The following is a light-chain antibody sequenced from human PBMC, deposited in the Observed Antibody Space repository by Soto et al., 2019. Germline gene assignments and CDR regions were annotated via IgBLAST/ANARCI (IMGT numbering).Light chain of an antibody. CDR1: QSVSSK. V-gene: IGKV3-15*01. CDR2: GAS. Sequence: ISMTQSPATLSASPGESATLSCRASQSVSSKLAWYQQKPGQAPRLLIYGASTRATGIPARFSGSGSGTEFTLTISSLQSEDFAVYYCQQYNNWPPVTFGGGTKV. CDR3: QQYNNWPPVT. J-gene: IGKJ4*01.